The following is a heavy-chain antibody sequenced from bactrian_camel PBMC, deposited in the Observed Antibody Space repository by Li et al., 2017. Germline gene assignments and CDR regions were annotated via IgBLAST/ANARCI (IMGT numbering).Heavy chain of an antibody. CDR3: AKGHLVGGSWMNETKY. D-gene: IGHD2*01. CDR1: DYAYEFDC. CDR2: MSPGGTGI. V-gene: IGHV3S1*01. J-gene: IGHJ4*01. Sequence: HVQLVESGGGSAQPGGSLTLSCASPDYAYEFDCMGWFRQVPGKEREGVATMSPGGTGIFYAGSVKGRFTISKDDLKDTLYLQMNSLQTEDTAMYYCAKGHLVGGSWMNETKYWGQGTQVTVS.